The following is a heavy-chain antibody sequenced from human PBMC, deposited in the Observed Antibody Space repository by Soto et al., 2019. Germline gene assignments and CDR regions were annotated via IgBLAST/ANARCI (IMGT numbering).Heavy chain of an antibody. D-gene: IGHD3-10*01. Sequence: QVQLQESGSGLVKPSQTLSLTCTASGDSISSGGYSWSWIRQPPQKGLEWIGYIYHTGSTSYSPSLKSRVTISVDKSKNQFSLILNSVTAADTAIYYCARAHYGPGGYYFDSWGQGTLFTVSS. CDR3: ARAHYGPGGYYFDS. CDR1: GDSISSGGYS. J-gene: IGHJ4*02. CDR2: IYHTGST. V-gene: IGHV4-30-2*01.